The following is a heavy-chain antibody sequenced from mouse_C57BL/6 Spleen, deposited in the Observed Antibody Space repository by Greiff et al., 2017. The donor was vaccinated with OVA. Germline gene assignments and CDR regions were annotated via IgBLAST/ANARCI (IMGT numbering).Heavy chain of an antibody. CDR3: ARGEPYYFDY. CDR1: GYAFTNYL. Sequence: VKVVESGAELVRPGTSVKVSCKASGYAFTNYLIEWVKQRPGQGLEWIGVINPGSGGTNYNEKFKGKATLTADKSSSTAYMQLSSLTSEDSAVYFCARGEPYYFDYWGQGTTLTVSS. J-gene: IGHJ2*01. CDR2: INPGSGGT. V-gene: IGHV1-54*01.